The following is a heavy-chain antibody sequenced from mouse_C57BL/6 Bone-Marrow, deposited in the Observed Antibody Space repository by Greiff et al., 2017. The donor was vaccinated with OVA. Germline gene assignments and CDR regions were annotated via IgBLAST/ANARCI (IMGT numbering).Heavy chain of an antibody. D-gene: IGHD4-1*01. V-gene: IGHV5-6*01. CDR1: GFTFSSYG. CDR2: ISSGGSYT. CDR3: ASLTGRMDY. J-gene: IGHJ4*01. Sequence: EVKVVESGGDLVKPGGSLKLSCAASGFTFSSYGMSWVRQTPDKRLEWVATISSGGSYTYYPDSVKGRFTISRDNAKNTLYLQMSSLKSEDTAMYYCASLTGRMDYWGQGTSVTVSS.